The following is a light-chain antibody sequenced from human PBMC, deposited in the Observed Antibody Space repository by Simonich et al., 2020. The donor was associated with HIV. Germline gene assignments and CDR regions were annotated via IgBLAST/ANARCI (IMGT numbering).Light chain of an antibody. CDR2: GVS. CDR3: QHYNNWPLT. V-gene: IGKV3D-15*01. J-gene: IGKJ4*01. Sequence: IVMTQSPATLSVSPGERATLSCRASQSVSSMLAWFQQHPGQAPRLLIYGVSTRATGIPARFSGSGSGTEFTLTISSMQSEDFAVYYCQHYNNWPLTFGGGTKVEIK. CDR1: QSVSSM.